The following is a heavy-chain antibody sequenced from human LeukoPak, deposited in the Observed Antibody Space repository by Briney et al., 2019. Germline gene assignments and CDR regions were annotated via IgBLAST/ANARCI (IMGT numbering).Heavy chain of an antibody. J-gene: IGHJ3*02. Sequence: ASVKVSCKASGYTFTSYAMNWVRQAPGQGLEWMGWINTNTGNPTYAQGFTGRFVFSLDTPVSTAYLQISSLKAEDTAVYYCARERYTPYYYDSNAFDIWGQGTMVTVSS. D-gene: IGHD3-22*01. CDR3: ARERYTPYYYDSNAFDI. V-gene: IGHV7-4-1*02. CDR2: INTNTGNP. CDR1: GYTFTSYA.